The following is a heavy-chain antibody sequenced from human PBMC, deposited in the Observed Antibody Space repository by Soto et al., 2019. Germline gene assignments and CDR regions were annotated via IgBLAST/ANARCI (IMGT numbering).Heavy chain of an antibody. Sequence: QVQLQESGPGLVKPSQTLSLTCTVSGGSISSGDYYWSWIRQPPGKGLEWIGYIYYSGSTYYNPSLKRRVTISVDTSKTQFALKLSSVTAADTAVYYCARWWFGEFFDYWGQGTLVTVSS. V-gene: IGHV4-30-4*01. CDR2: IYYSGST. CDR3: ARWWFGEFFDY. J-gene: IGHJ4*02. CDR1: GGSISSGDYY. D-gene: IGHD3-10*01.